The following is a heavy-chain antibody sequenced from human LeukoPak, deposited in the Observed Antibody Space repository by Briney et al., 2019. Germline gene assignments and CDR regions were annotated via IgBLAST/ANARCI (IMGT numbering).Heavy chain of an antibody. Sequence: ASVKVSCKASGYTFTKYGMNWVRQAPGQGLEWMGRINPNSGGTNYAQKFQGRVTMTRDTSISTAYMELSRLRSDDTAVYYCARTYYDFWSGYYPFDYWGQGTLVTVSS. J-gene: IGHJ4*02. V-gene: IGHV1-2*06. CDR1: GYTFTKYG. D-gene: IGHD3-3*01. CDR3: ARTYYDFWSGYYPFDY. CDR2: INPNSGGT.